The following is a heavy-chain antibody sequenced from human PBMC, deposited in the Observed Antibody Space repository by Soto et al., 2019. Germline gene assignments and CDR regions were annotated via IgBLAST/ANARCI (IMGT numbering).Heavy chain of an antibody. J-gene: IGHJ6*02. V-gene: IGHV4-39*01. CDR2: VYYSGST. Sequence: HLQLQESGPGLVKPSETLSLTCTVYGGSISGSSYYWGWIRQPPGKGLERIGNVYYSGSTYYKPFLKTRVTISVDRSKNQSALKLNSVTAADTGVYYCARRPLVWFGEMGDDYFYGMDAWGQGTTVTVSS. CDR3: ARRPLVWFGEMGDDYFYGMDA. CDR1: GGSISGSSYY. D-gene: IGHD3-10*01.